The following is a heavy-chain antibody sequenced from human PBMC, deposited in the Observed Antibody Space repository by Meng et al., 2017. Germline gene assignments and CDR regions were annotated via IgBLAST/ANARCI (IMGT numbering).Heavy chain of an antibody. D-gene: IGHD5-18*01. Sequence: ASVKVSCKASGYTFTSYGISWVRQAPGQGLEWMGWISAYNGNTNYAQKLQGRVTMTTDTSTSTAYMELSSLRSEDTAVYYCARDRHRYSYGYGYYFDYWGQGTLVTVSS. V-gene: IGHV1-18*01. CDR2: ISAYNGNT. CDR3: ARDRHRYSYGYGYYFDY. CDR1: GYTFTSYG. J-gene: IGHJ4*02.